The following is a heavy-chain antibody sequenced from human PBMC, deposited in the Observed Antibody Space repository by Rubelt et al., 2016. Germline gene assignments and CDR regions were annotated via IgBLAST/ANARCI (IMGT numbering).Heavy chain of an antibody. D-gene: IGHD4-17*01. CDR3: ARDMTFTVTTWIDY. Sequence: VQLVESGGGVVQPGRSLRLSCAASGFTFSSYAMHWVRQAPGKGLEWVSAISGSGGSTYYADSVKGRFTISRDNSKNTLYLQMNSLRAEDTAVYYRARDMTFTVTTWIDYWGQGTLVTVSS. CDR1: GFTFSSYA. CDR2: ISGSGGST. V-gene: IGHV3-23*04. J-gene: IGHJ4*02.